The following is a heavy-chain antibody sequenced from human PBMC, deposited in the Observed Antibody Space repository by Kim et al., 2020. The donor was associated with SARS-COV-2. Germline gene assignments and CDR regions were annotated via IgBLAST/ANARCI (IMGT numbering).Heavy chain of an antibody. CDR1: GGSISSVRYY. Sequence: SETLSLTCTVSGGSISSVRYYWSWIRQHPGKVLEWIGYIYYSGITCYNPSLTSRVTISVDTSKNQFSMKLSSVTAADTAVYYCARDPLNNKVRLSYYYYYGMDVWGQGTTVTVSS. D-gene: IGHD1-1*01. J-gene: IGHJ6*02. V-gene: IGHV4-31*03. CDR3: ARDPLNNKVRLSYYYYYGMDV. CDR2: IYYSGIT.